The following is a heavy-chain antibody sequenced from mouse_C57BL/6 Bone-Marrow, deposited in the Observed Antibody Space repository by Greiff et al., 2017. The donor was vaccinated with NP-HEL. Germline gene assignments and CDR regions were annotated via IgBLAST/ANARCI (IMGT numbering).Heavy chain of an antibody. Sequence: QVQLQQSGAELVRPGASVKLSCKASGYTFTDYYINWVKQRPGQGLEWIARIYPGSGNTYYNEKFKGKATLTAEKSSSTAYMQLSSLTSEDSAVYFCARSGDYDGFDYWGQGTTLTVSS. D-gene: IGHD2-4*01. V-gene: IGHV1-76*01. CDR2: IYPGSGNT. CDR3: ARSGDYDGFDY. CDR1: GYTFTDYY. J-gene: IGHJ2*01.